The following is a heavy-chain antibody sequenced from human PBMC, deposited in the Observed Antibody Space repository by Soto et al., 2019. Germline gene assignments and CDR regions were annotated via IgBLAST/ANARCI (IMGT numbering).Heavy chain of an antibody. CDR3: ARSKRITIFGVVIEAYYYYGMDV. J-gene: IGHJ6*02. Sequence: PSETLSLTCAVYGGSFSGYYWSWIRQPPGKGLERIGEINHSGSTNYNPSLKSRVTISVDTSKNQFSLKLSSMTAADTAVYYCARSKRITIFGVVIEAYYYYGMDVWGQGTTVTVSS. V-gene: IGHV4-34*01. CDR1: GGSFSGYY. D-gene: IGHD3-3*01. CDR2: INHSGST.